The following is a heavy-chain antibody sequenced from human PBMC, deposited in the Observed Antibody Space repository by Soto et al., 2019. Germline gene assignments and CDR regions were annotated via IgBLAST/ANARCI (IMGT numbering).Heavy chain of an antibody. CDR1: GGSISSYY. V-gene: IGHV4-59*01. D-gene: IGHD2-21*02. CDR3: ARDLWGYCGTDCYPLDV. Sequence: SETLSLTCTVTGGSISSYYWNCIRQPPWKGLEWIGYMYNTGSTVYNPSLKSRVTISVDTSKNQFSLKLNAVTAADTAVYYCARDLWGYCGTDCYPLDVWGQGTTVT. CDR2: MYNTGST. J-gene: IGHJ6*02.